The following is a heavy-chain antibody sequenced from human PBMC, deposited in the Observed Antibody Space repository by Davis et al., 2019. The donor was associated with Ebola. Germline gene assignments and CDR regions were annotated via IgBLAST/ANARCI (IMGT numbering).Heavy chain of an antibody. CDR1: GGSFNIYY. CDR2: INHGGRT. J-gene: IGHJ4*02. Sequence: MPSETLSLTCAVYGGSFNIYYWNWVRQSPGKGLEWIGEINHGGRTKYNPSLKSRVTMSVDSSRNQISLKLTSVTAADTAIYYCVRSVPPVPSTSTSGDYLDYWGQGTQVTVSS. CDR3: VRSVPPVPSTSTSGDYLDY. D-gene: IGHD1-14*01. V-gene: IGHV4-34*01.